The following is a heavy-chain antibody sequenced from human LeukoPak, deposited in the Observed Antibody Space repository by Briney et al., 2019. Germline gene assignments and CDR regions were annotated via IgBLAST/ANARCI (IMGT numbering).Heavy chain of an antibody. CDR2: IHYSGST. CDR1: GGSISSSSYY. CDR3: ARDRGYSGYDLGIDY. Sequence: SETLSLTCTVSGGSISSSSYYWGWIRQPPGKGLEWIGSIHYSGSTYYNPSLKSRVTISVDTSKNQFSLKLSSVTAADTAVYYCARDRGYSGYDLGIDYWGQGTLVTVSS. D-gene: IGHD5-12*01. J-gene: IGHJ4*02. V-gene: IGHV4-39*07.